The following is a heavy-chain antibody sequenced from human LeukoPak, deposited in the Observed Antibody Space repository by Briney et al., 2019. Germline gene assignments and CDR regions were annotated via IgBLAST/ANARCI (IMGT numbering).Heavy chain of an antibody. V-gene: IGHV3-48*01. J-gene: IGHJ3*02. D-gene: IGHD4-17*01. Sequence: GGSLRLSCAASGFTFSSYSMNWVRQAPGKGLEWVSYISSSSSTIYYADSVRGRFTISRDNAKNSLYLQMNSLRAEDTAVYYCARDYGDHDAFDIWGQGTMVTVSS. CDR1: GFTFSSYS. CDR2: ISSSSSTI. CDR3: ARDYGDHDAFDI.